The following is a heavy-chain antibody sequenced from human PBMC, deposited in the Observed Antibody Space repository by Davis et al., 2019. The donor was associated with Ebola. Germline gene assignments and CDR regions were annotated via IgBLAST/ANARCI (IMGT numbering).Heavy chain of an antibody. Sequence: MPSETLSLTCTVSGGSISSYYWSCIRQPPGKGLEWIGYIYYSGSTNYNPSLKSRVTIAVDTSKNQSSLKLSSVTAADPAVYYCALSVDWFDPWGQGTLVTVSS. V-gene: IGHV4-59*01. D-gene: IGHD5/OR15-5a*01. CDR3: ALSVDWFDP. CDR1: GGSISSYY. J-gene: IGHJ5*02. CDR2: IYYSGST.